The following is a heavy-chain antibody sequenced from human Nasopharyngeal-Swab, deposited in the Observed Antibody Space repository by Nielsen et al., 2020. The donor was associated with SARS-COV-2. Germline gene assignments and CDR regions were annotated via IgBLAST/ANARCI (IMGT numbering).Heavy chain of an antibody. CDR3: AKDPKKNDYGDYVLWY. Sequence: GESLKISCAASGFTFSSYGMHWVRQAPGKGLEWVAVISYDGSNKYYADSVKGRFTISRDNSKNTLYLQMNSLRAEDTAVYYCAKDPKKNDYGDYVLWYWGQGTLVTVSS. CDR2: ISYDGSNK. D-gene: IGHD4-17*01. CDR1: GFTFSSYG. J-gene: IGHJ4*02. V-gene: IGHV3-30*18.